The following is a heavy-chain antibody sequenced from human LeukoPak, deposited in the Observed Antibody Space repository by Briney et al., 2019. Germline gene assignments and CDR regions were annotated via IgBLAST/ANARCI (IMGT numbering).Heavy chain of an antibody. Sequence: GGSLRLSCAASGFTFSDYYMSWIRQAPGKGLEWVSYISSSGSTIYYADSVKGRFTISRDNAKNSLDLQMNSLRAEDTAVYYCASGYDFWSGYPSAPIDYWGQGTLVTVSS. CDR3: ASGYDFWSGYPSAPIDY. CDR1: GFTFSDYY. CDR2: ISSSGSTI. V-gene: IGHV3-11*01. D-gene: IGHD3-3*01. J-gene: IGHJ4*02.